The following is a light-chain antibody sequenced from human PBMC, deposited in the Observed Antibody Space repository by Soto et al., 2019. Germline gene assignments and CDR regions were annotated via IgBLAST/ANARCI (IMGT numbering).Light chain of an antibody. J-gene: IGKJ1*01. Sequence: DIQMTQSPSSLSASVGDRVTITCRASQSISSYLNWYQQKPGKAPKLLIYAASSLQSGVPSRFSGSGSGTALTLTISSLQPEDFSTYYCQQSYSTLWTFGQGTKVEIK. CDR2: AAS. CDR1: QSISSY. CDR3: QQSYSTLWT. V-gene: IGKV1-39*01.